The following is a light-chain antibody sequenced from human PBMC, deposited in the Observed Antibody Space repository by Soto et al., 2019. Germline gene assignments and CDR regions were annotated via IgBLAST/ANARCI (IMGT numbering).Light chain of an antibody. CDR3: MQGTHWPRT. V-gene: IGKV2-30*01. J-gene: IGKJ1*01. Sequence: DVVMTQSPLSLPVTLGQPASISCRSSQSLVYSDGHTYLNWFQQRPGQAPRRLIYKVSNRDSGVPGICSGRGSGTDFTLKISMVEAEDVGFYYCMQGTHWPRTFGQGTKVEIK. CDR1: QSLVYSDGHTY. CDR2: KVS.